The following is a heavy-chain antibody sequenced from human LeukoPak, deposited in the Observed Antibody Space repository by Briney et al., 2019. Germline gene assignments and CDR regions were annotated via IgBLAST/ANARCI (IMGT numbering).Heavy chain of an antibody. Sequence: GGSLRLSCSVSGFTFSDYAMHWVRQAPGKGLEYVSAITNNGGSTYYADSAKGRFSVSRANSKNTVYLQFSSLRPDDTAVYYCVKGRIYCCYPSLDYWGQGTLVTVSS. V-gene: IGHV3-64D*06. CDR2: ITNNGGST. CDR1: GFTFSDYA. CDR3: VKGRIYCCYPSLDY. D-gene: IGHD2-2*01. J-gene: IGHJ4*02.